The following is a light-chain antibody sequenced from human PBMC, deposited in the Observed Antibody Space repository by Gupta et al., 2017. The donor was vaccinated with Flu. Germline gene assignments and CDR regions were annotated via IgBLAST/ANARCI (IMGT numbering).Light chain of an antibody. CDR3: QTWAAGMGV. CDR1: RRHSSHT. J-gene: IGLJ3*02. V-gene: IGLV4-69*02. Sequence: VSLTCTLGRRHSSHTIACDQQPPDPCPRVLLLLNSDGSHTRVAGIADRYSGSSSGPGLYLTVTYLQADDEADYSCQTWAAGMGVFGGGTRLTVL. CDR2: LNSDGSH.